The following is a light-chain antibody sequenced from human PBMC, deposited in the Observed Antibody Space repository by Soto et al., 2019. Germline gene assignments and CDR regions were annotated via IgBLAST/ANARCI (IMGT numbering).Light chain of an antibody. V-gene: IGLV1-40*01. CDR1: SSNIGAGYD. CDR3: QSYDSSLSGVV. J-gene: IGLJ2*01. CDR2: GNS. Sequence: QSVLTQPPSVSGAPGQRVTISCTGSSSNIGAGYDVHWYQQLPGTAPKLLIYGNSNRPSGVPDRFSGSKSGTSASLAITGLQAEDEADYYGQSYDSSLSGVVFGGGNKLTVL.